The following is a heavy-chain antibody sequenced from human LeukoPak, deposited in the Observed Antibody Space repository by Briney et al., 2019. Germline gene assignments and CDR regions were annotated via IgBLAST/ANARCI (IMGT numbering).Heavy chain of an antibody. Sequence: SSETLSLTCAVYGGSFSGYYWSWIRQPPGKGLEWIGEINHSGSTNYNPSLKSRVTISVDTSKNQFSLKLSSVTAADTAVYYCARARHYPIVVVDDAFDIWGQGTMVTVSS. CDR3: ARARHYPIVVVDDAFDI. J-gene: IGHJ3*02. D-gene: IGHD2-2*01. CDR1: GGSFSGYY. CDR2: INHSGST. V-gene: IGHV4-34*01.